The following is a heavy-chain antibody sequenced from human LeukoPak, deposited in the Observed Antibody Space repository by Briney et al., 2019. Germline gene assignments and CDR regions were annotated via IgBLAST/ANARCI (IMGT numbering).Heavy chain of an antibody. CDR2: INHSGST. CDR3: ARVSDYYGSGSYPNWFDP. Sequence: PSETPSLTCAVYGGSFSGYYWSWIRQPPGTGLEWIGEINHSGSTNYNPSLKSRVTISVDTSKNQFSLKLSSVTAADTAVYYCARVSDYYGSGSYPNWFDPWGQGTLVTVSS. J-gene: IGHJ5*02. CDR1: GGSFSGYY. V-gene: IGHV4-34*01. D-gene: IGHD3-10*01.